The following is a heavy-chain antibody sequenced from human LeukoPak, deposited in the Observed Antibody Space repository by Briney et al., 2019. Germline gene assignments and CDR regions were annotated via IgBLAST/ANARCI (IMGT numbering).Heavy chain of an antibody. CDR2: IWYDGSNK. V-gene: IGHV3-33*06. Sequence: GGSLRLSCAASGFTFSSYGMHWVRQAPGKGLEWVAVIWYDGSNKYYADSVRGRFTIPRDNSKNTLYLQMNSLRAEDTAVYYCAKDRSSYCTNGVCDWFDPWGQGTLVTVSS. D-gene: IGHD2-8*01. CDR1: GFTFSSYG. J-gene: IGHJ5*02. CDR3: AKDRSSYCTNGVCDWFDP.